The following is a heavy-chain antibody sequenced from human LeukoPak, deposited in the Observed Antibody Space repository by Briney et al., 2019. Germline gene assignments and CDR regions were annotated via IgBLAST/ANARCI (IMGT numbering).Heavy chain of an antibody. D-gene: IGHD4-17*01. CDR3: ARTTSLTASGYDY. J-gene: IGHJ4*02. Sequence: GASVKVSCKTCGYTFTSYHINWVRQATGQGLEWMGWMNPYSGDRGYAQKFQGRVSITSDTSISTAYMELSSLRSEDTAVYFCARTTSLTASGYDYWGQGTLVTVSS. CDR2: MNPYSGDR. CDR1: GYTFTSYH. V-gene: IGHV1-8*03.